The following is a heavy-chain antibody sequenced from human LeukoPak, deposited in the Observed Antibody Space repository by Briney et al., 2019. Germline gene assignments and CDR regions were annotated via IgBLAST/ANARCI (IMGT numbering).Heavy chain of an antibody. CDR1: GFTFSSYW. Sequence: EGSLRLSCAASGFTFSSYWMHWVRQAPGKGLVWVSRINSDGSSTNYADSVKGRFTISRDNAKNTLHLQMNSLRAEDTAVYYCARGARGSGTASDYWGQGTLVTASS. CDR2: INSDGSST. D-gene: IGHD3-10*01. CDR3: ARGARGSGTASDY. V-gene: IGHV3-74*01. J-gene: IGHJ4*02.